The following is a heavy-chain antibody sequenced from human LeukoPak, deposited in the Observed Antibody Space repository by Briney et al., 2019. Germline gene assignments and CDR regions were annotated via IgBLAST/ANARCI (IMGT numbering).Heavy chain of an antibody. V-gene: IGHV3-74*01. D-gene: IGHD2-2*01. Sequence: PGGSLRLSCAASGFTFSRYWMHWVRQAPGKGPVWVSRINTDGSSTAHADSVKGRFTISRDNAKNTLYLQMNSLRAEDTAVYYCVELGGSASDLWGQGTLVTVSS. CDR3: VELGGSASDL. CDR2: INTDGSST. CDR1: GFTFSRYW. J-gene: IGHJ4*02.